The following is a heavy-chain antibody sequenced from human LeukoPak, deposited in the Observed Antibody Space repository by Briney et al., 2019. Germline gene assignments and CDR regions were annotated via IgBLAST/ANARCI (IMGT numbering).Heavy chain of an antibody. J-gene: IGHJ4*02. CDR3: ARGNYDFWSGSHYYFDY. CDR1: GGSFSGYY. CDR2: INHSGST. Sequence: SETLSLTCAVYGGSFSGYYWSWIRQPPGKGLEWIGEINHSGSTNYNPSLKSRVTISVDTSKNQFSLKLSSVTAADTAVYYCARGNYDFWSGSHYYFDYWGQGTLVTVSS. D-gene: IGHD3-3*01. V-gene: IGHV4-34*01.